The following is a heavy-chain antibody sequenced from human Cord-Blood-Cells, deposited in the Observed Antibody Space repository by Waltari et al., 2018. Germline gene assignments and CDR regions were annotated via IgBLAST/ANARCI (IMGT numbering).Heavy chain of an antibody. D-gene: IGHD2-8*01. CDR2: INPNSGGT. Sequence: QVQLVQSGAEVKKPGASVKVSCKASGYTFTGYYMHWVRQAPGQGLEWMGWINPNSGGTNYAQKFQGLVTMTRDTSISTAYMELSRLRSDETAVYYCAREYFEEAGADAFDIWGQGTMVTVSS. V-gene: IGHV1-2*04. CDR3: AREYFEEAGADAFDI. CDR1: GYTFTGYY. J-gene: IGHJ3*02.